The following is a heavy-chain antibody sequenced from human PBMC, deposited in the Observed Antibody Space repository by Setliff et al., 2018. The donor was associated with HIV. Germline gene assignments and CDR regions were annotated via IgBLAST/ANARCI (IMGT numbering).Heavy chain of an antibody. V-gene: IGHV4-61*02. CDR3: AKERYDSSGYSIDHYGMDV. CDR1: GYSISSGYY. D-gene: IGHD3-22*01. Sequence: SETLSLTCAVSGYSISSGYYWSWIRQPAGKGLEWIGRIYSSGSTNYNPSLKSRVTISVDTSKNQFSLKLSSVTAADTAVYYCAKERYDSSGYSIDHYGMDVWGQGTTVTVSS. CDR2: IYSSGST. J-gene: IGHJ6*02.